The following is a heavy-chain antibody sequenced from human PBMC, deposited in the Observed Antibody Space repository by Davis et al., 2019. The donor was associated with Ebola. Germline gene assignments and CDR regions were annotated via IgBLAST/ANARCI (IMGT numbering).Heavy chain of an antibody. V-gene: IGHV5-51*01. CDR2: IYPGDSDT. CDR1: GYSFTSYW. CDR3: ARDGGNSFDY. D-gene: IGHD4-23*01. Sequence: PGGSLRLSCKGSGYSFTSYWISWVRQMPGKGLEWIGIIYPGDSDTRYSPSFQGQVTISADKSISTAYLQWSSLKASDTAMYYCARDGGNSFDYWGQGTLVTVSS. J-gene: IGHJ4*02.